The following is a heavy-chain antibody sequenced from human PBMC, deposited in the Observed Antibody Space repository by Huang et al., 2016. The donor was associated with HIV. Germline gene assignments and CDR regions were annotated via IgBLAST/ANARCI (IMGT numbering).Heavy chain of an antibody. V-gene: IGHV3-30*04. CDR2: KSKDGMNT. D-gene: IGHD5-18*01. CDR1: GFPFNNHA. CDR3: ARAKDTWDAYDI. Sequence: QVQLVESGGGVVQPGRSLRLSCAASGFPFNNHAMHWVRQAPGKGRDWVAVKSKDGMNTYYADAVKGRFTISRDSSKSTLFLHMTSLRTEDTAVYYCARAKDTWDAYDIWGQGTMVIVSS. J-gene: IGHJ3*02.